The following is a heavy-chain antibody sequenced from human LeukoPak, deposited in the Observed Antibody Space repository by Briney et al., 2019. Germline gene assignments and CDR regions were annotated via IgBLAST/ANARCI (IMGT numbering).Heavy chain of an antibody. Sequence: PGGSLRLSCAASGFTFSSYSMNWVRQAPGKGLEWVSSISSSSSYIYYADSVKGRFAISRDNAKNSLYLQMNSLRAEDTAVYYCAGDLTTVVTPAGYWGQGTLVTVSS. V-gene: IGHV3-21*01. D-gene: IGHD4-23*01. J-gene: IGHJ4*02. CDR1: GFTFSSYS. CDR3: AGDLTTVVTPAGY. CDR2: ISSSSSYI.